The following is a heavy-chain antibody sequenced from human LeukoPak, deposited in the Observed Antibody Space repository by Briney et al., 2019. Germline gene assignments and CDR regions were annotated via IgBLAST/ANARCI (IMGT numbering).Heavy chain of an antibody. CDR1: GGAISSYY. J-gene: IGHJ4*02. V-gene: IGHV4-59*01. CDR3: AKGSRRYCSGGSCSTPFDY. CDR2: IYYSGST. Sequence: SETLSLTCTASGGAISSYYWSWIRQPPGKGLEWIWYIYYSGSTNYNPSLKSRVTISVDTSKNPFSLKLSSVTAEDTAVYYCAKGSRRYCSGGSCSTPFDYWGQGTLVTVSS. D-gene: IGHD2-15*01.